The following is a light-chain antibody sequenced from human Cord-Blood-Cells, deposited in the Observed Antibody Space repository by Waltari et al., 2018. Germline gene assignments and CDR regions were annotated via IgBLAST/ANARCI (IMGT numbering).Light chain of an antibody. J-gene: IGLJ3*02. V-gene: IGLV2-8*01. CDR2: EVS. CDR1: TSDVGGYTF. Sequence: QSALTQPPSASGSPGQSVTIPCPGTTSDVGGYTFVSWSQQHPGKAPKLRIYEVSKRPAGVPERCSGSKSGNTASLTVSGLQAEDEAEYYCSSYAGSNNWVFGGGTKLTVL. CDR3: SSYAGSNNWV.